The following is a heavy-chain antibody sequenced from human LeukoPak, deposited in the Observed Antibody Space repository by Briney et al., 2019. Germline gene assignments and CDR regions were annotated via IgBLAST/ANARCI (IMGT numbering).Heavy chain of an antibody. D-gene: IGHD6-19*01. Sequence: GGSLRLSCAGSGFTFSRYSMNWFRQAPGKGLERVASISSRSTNIFYADSVKGRFTISRDNAKNSLYLQMDSLGAEDTAVYYCARDAQWLVPEGYFYYMDVWGKGTTVTVSS. CDR1: GFTFSRYS. CDR2: ISSRSTNI. J-gene: IGHJ6*03. CDR3: ARDAQWLVPEGYFYYMDV. V-gene: IGHV3-21*01.